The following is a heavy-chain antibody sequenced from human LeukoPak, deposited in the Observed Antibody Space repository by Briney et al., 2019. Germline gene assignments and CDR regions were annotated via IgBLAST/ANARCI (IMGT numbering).Heavy chain of an antibody. CDR3: ARDRYFLISVSGTIDY. CDR1: GFTFSSYS. D-gene: IGHD6-19*01. J-gene: IGHJ4*02. V-gene: IGHV3-48*01. Sequence: QTGGSRRLSGVASGFTFSSYSINWVRQAPGKGLKWIAYISRSSDTIFYADSVKGRFTVSRDNAKNSLYLQMNSLRGEDTALYYCARDRYFLISVSGTIDYWGQGTLVTVSS. CDR2: ISRSSDTI.